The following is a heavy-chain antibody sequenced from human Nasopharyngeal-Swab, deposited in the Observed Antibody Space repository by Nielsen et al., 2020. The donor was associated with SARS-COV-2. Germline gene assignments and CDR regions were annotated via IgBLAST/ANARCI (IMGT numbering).Heavy chain of an antibody. D-gene: IGHD4/OR15-4a*01. V-gene: IGHV1-18*01. Sequence: WVRQAPGQGLEWMGWISAYNGNTNYAQKLQGRVTMTTDTSTSTAYMELRSLRSDDTAVYYRARAMTMVVTIPAYWGQGTLVTVSS. J-gene: IGHJ4*02. CDR3: ARAMTMVVTIPAY. CDR2: ISAYNGNT.